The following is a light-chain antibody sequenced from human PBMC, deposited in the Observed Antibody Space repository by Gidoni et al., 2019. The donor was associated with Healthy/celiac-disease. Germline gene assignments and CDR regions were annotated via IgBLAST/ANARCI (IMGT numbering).Light chain of an antibody. J-gene: IGKJ1*01. CDR2: GAS. Sequence: EIVMTQSPDTLSVSTGERATLSCRASQSVSSNLAWYQQKPGQAPRILIYGASTRATDIPARCSGSGSGTEVTLTISSRQSEDFAVFYCQQYNNWPPRTFGQGTKVEIK. CDR3: QQYNNWPPRT. CDR1: QSVSSN. V-gene: IGKV3-15*01.